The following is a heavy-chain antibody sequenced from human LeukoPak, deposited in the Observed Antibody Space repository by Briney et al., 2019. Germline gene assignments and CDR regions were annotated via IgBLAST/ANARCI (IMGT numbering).Heavy chain of an antibody. CDR1: GFTFSDYY. Sequence: GGSLRLSCAASGFTFSDYYMSWIGQAPGKGLEWVSYISSSGSTIYYADSVKGRFTISRDNAKNSLYLQMNSLRAEDTAVYYCARDPALLPHCSGGSCYDYYYYMDVWGKGTTVTVSS. CDR3: ARDPALLPHCSGGSCYDYYYYMDV. J-gene: IGHJ6*03. V-gene: IGHV3-11*04. D-gene: IGHD2-15*01. CDR2: ISSSGSTI.